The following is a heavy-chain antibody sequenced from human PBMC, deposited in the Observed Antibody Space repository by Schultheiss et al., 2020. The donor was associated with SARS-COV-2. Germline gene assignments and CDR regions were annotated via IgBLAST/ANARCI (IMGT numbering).Heavy chain of an antibody. CDR3: ARGRGYSYGLGAFDI. CDR2: ISSSSSTI. CDR1: GFTFSSYS. Sequence: GGSLRLSCAASGFTFSSYSMNWVRQAPGKGLEWVSYISSSSSTIYYADSVKGRFTISRDNAKNSLYLQMNSLRAEDTAVYYCARGRGYSYGLGAFDIWGQGTMVTVSS. J-gene: IGHJ3*02. D-gene: IGHD5-18*01. V-gene: IGHV3-48*01.